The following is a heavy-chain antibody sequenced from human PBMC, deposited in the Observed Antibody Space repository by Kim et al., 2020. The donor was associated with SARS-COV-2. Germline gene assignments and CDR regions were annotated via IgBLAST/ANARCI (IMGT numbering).Heavy chain of an antibody. CDR3: ARVFVVPASIFLFYCYYGMDV. J-gene: IGHJ6*02. D-gene: IGHD2-2*01. Sequence: GGSLRLSCAASGFTFSSYWMSWVRQAPGKGLEWVANIKQDGSEKYYVDSVKGRFTISRDNAKNSLYLQMNSLRAEDTAVYYCARVFVVPASIFLFYCYYGMDVWGQGTTVTVSS. CDR2: IKQDGSEK. CDR1: GFTFSSYW. V-gene: IGHV3-7*03.